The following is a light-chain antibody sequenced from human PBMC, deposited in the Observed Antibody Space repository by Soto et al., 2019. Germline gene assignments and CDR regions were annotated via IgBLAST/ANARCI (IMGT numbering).Light chain of an antibody. V-gene: IGLV2-23*01. CDR2: EGT. J-gene: IGLJ2*01. CDR1: SSDIGSYNL. CDR3: CSYAGSYVV. Sequence: QSVLTQPASVSGSPGQSITISCTGTSSDIGSYNLASWYQQHPGKAPKLIIYEGTKRPSGVSNRFSGSKSGNTASLTISGLQAEDEADYHCCSYAGSYVVFGGGTKLTVL.